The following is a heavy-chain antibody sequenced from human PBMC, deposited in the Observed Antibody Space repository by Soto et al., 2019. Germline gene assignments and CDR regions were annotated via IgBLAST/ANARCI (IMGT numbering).Heavy chain of an antibody. D-gene: IGHD1-1*01. CDR2: INVATGNA. V-gene: IGHV1-3*01. Sequence: QVHLVQSGAAVKKPGASAKVSCKASGYTFTRNHMHWVHQAPGQGLEWMGFINVATGNARYSRKFQGRLILTRDTSESTTDIELSGLTTDDTAVYYCARDGNFASLAEIEYWSQGTPVTVSS. CDR3: ARDGNFASLAEIEY. CDR1: GYTFTRNH. J-gene: IGHJ4*02.